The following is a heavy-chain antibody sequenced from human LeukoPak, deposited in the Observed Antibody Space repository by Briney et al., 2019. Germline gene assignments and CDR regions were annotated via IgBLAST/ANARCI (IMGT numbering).Heavy chain of an antibody. D-gene: IGHD1-26*01. CDR1: GYTFTGYY. CDR2: INPNSGGT. J-gene: IGHJ4*02. CDR3: ARSITRSGSYSLGY. V-gene: IGHV1-2*02. Sequence: ASVKVSCKASGYTFTGYYMHWVRQAPGQGLEWMGWINPNSGGTNYAQKFQGRVTMTRDTSISTAYMELSRLRSDGTAVYYCARSITRSGSYSLGYWGQGTLVTVSS.